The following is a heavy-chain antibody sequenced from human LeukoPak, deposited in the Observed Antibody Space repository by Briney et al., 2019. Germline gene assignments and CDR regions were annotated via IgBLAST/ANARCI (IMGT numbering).Heavy chain of an antibody. CDR1: GGSISSSSYY. V-gene: IGHV4-39*07. CDR2: IYYSGST. Sequence: SETLSLTCTVSGGSISSSSYYWGWIRQPPGKGLEWIGSIYYSGSTYYNPSLKSRVTISVDTSKNQFSLKLSSVTAADTAVYYCARSPSSGWLTAPKYYYYYYMDVWGKGTTVTISS. J-gene: IGHJ6*03. D-gene: IGHD6-19*01. CDR3: ARSPSSGWLTAPKYYYYYYMDV.